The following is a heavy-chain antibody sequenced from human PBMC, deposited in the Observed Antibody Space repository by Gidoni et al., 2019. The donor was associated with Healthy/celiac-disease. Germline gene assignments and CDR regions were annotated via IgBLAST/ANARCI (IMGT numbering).Heavy chain of an antibody. V-gene: IGHV4-4*02. CDR2: IYHSGST. J-gene: IGHJ6*03. D-gene: IGHD2-2*01. CDR1: GGSISSSNW. Sequence: QVQLQESGPGLVKPSGTLSLPCAVSGGSISSSNWWSWVRQPPGTGLEWIGEIYHSGSTNYKPSLKSRVTISVDKSKNQFSLKLSSVTAADTAVYDCARVVRIVVVPAAPEEGSYYYYMDVWGKGTTVTVSS. CDR3: ARVVRIVVVPAAPEEGSYYYYMDV.